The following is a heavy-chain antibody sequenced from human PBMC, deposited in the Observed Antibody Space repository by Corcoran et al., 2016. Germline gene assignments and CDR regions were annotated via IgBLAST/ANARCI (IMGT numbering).Heavy chain of an antibody. CDR2: MNPNSGNT. Sequence: QVQLVQSGAEVKKPGTSVKVSCKASGYTFTSYDINWVRQATGQGLEWMGWMNPNSGNTGYAQKFQGRVTMTRNTSISTAYMELSSLRSQDTAVYYCARGQVRRGQARWFDPWGQGTLVTVSS. V-gene: IGHV1-8*01. CDR3: ARGQVRRGQARWFDP. CDR1: GYTFTSYD. J-gene: IGHJ5*02. D-gene: IGHD1-26*01.